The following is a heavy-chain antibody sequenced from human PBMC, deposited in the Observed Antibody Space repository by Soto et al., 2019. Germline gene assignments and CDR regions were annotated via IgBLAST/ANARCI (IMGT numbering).Heavy chain of an antibody. CDR2: IFYSGST. CDR1: GGSLSSSSW. J-gene: IGHJ4*02. CDR3: VHHGGVPYYHDF. V-gene: IGHV4-4*02. D-gene: IGHD2-8*01. Sequence: SETLSLTCAVYGGSLSSSSWWCWVRQPPGKTLEWLGEIFYSGSTEYNPSLNSRVTISADQSKNDFSLRLSSVTAADTAVYYCVHHGGVPYYHDFWGQGMLVTVSS.